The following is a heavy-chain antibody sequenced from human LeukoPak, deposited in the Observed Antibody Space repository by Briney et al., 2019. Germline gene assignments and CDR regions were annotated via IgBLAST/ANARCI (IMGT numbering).Heavy chain of an antibody. CDR3: AKGSYYDSSGSFYFDY. J-gene: IGHJ4*02. D-gene: IGHD3-22*01. CDR1: GFTFSSYA. CDR2: ISGSGDNT. Sequence: GGSLRPSCAASGFTFSSYAMSWVRQAPGKGLEWVSGISGSGDNTYYADSVKGRFTISRDNSKNTLYVQVNSLGTEDTAAYYCAKGSYYDSSGSFYFDYWGQGTLVTVSS. V-gene: IGHV3-23*01.